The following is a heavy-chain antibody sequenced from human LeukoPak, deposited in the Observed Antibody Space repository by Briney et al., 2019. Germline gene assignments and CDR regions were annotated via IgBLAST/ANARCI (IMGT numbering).Heavy chain of an antibody. J-gene: IGHJ4*02. Sequence: GGYLRLSCAASGFTFSSYWMSWVRQAPGKGLEWVANIKQDGSEKYYVDSVKGRFTISRDNAKNSLYLQMNSLRAEDTAVYYCARDRGDGYSSSWGDYWGQGTLVTVSS. V-gene: IGHV3-7*01. CDR3: ARDRGDGYSSSWGDY. D-gene: IGHD6-13*01. CDR1: GFTFSSYW. CDR2: IKQDGSEK.